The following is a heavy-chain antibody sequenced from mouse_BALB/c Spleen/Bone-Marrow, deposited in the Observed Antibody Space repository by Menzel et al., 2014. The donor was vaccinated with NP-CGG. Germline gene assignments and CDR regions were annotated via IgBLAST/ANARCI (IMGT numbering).Heavy chain of an antibody. J-gene: IGHJ2*01. CDR3: ARMYFDY. CDR2: ISSGSSTI. CDR1: GFTFSSFG. Sequence: EVKVVESEGGLVQPGGSRKLSCAASGFTFSSFGMHWVRQAPEKGLEWVAYISSGSSTIYYADTVKGRFTISRDNPKNTLFLQMTSLRSEDTAMYYCARMYFDYWGQGTTLTVSS. V-gene: IGHV5-17*02.